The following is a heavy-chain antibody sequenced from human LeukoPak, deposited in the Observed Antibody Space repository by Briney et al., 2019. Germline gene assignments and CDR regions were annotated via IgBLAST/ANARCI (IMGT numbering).Heavy chain of an antibody. CDR2: IKPSGDST. D-gene: IGHD1-1*01. V-gene: IGHV1-46*01. CDR1: GYTFSNYY. J-gene: IGHJ3*02. CDR3: ARRLEYNWKEGYAFDI. Sequence: GASVKVSCKASGYTFSNYYIHWLRQAPGQGLEWMGIIKPSGDSTSYSQKFQGRVTMTRDMSTSTVYMELSSLRSEDTAVYYCARRLEYNWKEGYAFDIWGQGAMVTVSS.